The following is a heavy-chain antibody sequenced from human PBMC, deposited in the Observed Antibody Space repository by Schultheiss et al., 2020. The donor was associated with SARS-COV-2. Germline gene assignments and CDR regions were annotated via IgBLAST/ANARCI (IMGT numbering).Heavy chain of an antibody. D-gene: IGHD2/OR15-2a*01. CDR2: ISGSGGNT. V-gene: IGHV3-23*01. J-gene: IGHJ3*02. CDR1: GFTFSSYS. CDR3: ARENMEGAFDI. Sequence: GGSLRLSCAASGFTFSSYSMNWVRQAPGKGLEWVSGISGSGGNTYYADSVKGRFTISRDNSKNTLYLQMNSLRAEDTAVYYCARENMEGAFDIWGQGTMVTVSS.